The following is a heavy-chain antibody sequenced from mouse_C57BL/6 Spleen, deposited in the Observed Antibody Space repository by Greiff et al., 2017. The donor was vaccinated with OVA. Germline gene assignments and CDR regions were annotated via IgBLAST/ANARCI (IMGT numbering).Heavy chain of an antibody. J-gene: IGHJ2*01. CDR1: GYTFTDYE. CDR2: IDPETGGT. CDR3: TRRTTVVAYYFDY. Sequence: QVQLQQSGAELVRPGASVTLSCKASGYTFTDYEMHWVKQTPVHGLEWIGAIDPETGGTAYNQKFKGKAILTADKSSSTAYMELRSLTSEDSAVYYCTRRTTVVAYYFDYWGQGTTLTVSS. D-gene: IGHD1-1*01. V-gene: IGHV1-15*01.